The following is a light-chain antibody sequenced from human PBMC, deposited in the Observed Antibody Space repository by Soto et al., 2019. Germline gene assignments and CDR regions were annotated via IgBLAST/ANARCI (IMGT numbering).Light chain of an antibody. V-gene: IGKV1-5*03. J-gene: IGKJ3*01. CDR1: QSIVNW. CDR2: KAS. Sequence: DVQMTQTPSSLSASVGDRVILTCRASQSIVNWLAWYQQKPGKAPKLLIYKASSLESGVPTRFSGSGSGTDFTITISLLQREDFATSYCQQYNSYVFGPGTKMDRK. CDR3: QQYNSYV.